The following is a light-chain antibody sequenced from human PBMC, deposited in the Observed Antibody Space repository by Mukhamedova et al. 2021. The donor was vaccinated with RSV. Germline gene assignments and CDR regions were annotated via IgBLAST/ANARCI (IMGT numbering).Light chain of an antibody. J-gene: IGLJ2*01. V-gene: IGLV2-18*02. Sequence: GTSSDVGSYNRVSWYQQPPGTAPKLVIYEVSNRPSGVPDRFSGSKSGNTASLTISGLQAEDESDYYCSSYTSSSTVVFGGGTKLT. CDR3: SSYTSSSTVV. CDR1: SSDVGSYNR. CDR2: EVS.